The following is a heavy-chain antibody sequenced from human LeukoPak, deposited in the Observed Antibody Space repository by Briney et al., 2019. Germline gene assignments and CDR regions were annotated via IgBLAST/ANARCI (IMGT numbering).Heavy chain of an antibody. CDR2: ISAYNGNT. CDR3: ARDFSGYYDFWSGYYTPYFDY. D-gene: IGHD3-3*01. Sequence: GASVKVSCKASGYTFTSYGISWVRQAPGQGLEWMGWISAYNGNTNYAQKLQGRVTMTTDTSTSTAYMELRSLRSDDTAVYYCARDFSGYYDFWSGYYTPYFDYWGQGTLVTVSS. V-gene: IGHV1-18*01. J-gene: IGHJ4*02. CDR1: GYTFTSYG.